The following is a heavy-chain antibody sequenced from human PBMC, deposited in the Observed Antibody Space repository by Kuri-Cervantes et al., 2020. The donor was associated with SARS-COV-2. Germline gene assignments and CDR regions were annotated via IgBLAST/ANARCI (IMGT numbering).Heavy chain of an antibody. D-gene: IGHD2/OR15-2a*01. J-gene: IGHJ6*02. CDR3: ARSQHNPSRFYYYRLDV. Sequence: SETLSLTCTVSGGSISSYYWSWFRQPAGKGLEWIGRIYSSGSTKYNPSLKRRVSIAIDTSENQFSLELSSVTAADTAVYYCARSQHNPSRFYYYRLDVWGQGSTVTVSS. CDR2: IYSSGST. CDR1: GGSISSYY. V-gene: IGHV4-4*07.